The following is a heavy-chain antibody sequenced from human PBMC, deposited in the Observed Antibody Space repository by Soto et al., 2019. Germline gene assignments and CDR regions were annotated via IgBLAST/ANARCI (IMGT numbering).Heavy chain of an antibody. Sequence: PSETLSLTCTVSGYSINRGYYWGWIRQAPGKGLEWIGSIYHRGATYYTPSLKTRATISLDTSNNQFTLRLTSVTVADTAIYYCARCQYDSSGHDDEHWGQGTPVPVSS. J-gene: IGHJ4*02. D-gene: IGHD3-22*01. CDR3: ARCQYDSSGHDDEH. CDR1: GYSINRGYY. V-gene: IGHV4-38-2*02. CDR2: IYHRGAT.